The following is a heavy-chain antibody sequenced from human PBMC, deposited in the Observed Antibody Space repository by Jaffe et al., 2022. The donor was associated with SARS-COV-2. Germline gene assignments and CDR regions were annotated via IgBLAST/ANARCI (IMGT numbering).Heavy chain of an antibody. Sequence: EVQLVESGGGLVQPGRSLRLSCAASGFTFDDYAMHWVRQAPGKGLEWVSGISWNSGSIGYADSVKGRFTISRDNAKNSLYLQMNSLRAEDTALYYCAKAGHSSSWYQTYYYYYMDVWGKGTTVTVSS. D-gene: IGHD6-13*01. V-gene: IGHV3-9*01. CDR2: ISWNSGSI. CDR3: AKAGHSSSWYQTYYYYYMDV. CDR1: GFTFDDYA. J-gene: IGHJ6*03.